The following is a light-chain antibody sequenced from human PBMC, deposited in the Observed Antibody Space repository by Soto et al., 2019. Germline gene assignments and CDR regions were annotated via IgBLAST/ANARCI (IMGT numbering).Light chain of an antibody. Sequence: DIQMTQSPATLAASVGDRVSITCRASQSIDTWLAWYQQKAGKAHNLLIYKAYRLESGVQSRFSGSGSGTDFTLTISRLEPEDFAVYYCKQYGTAPRTFGQGTKVDIK. CDR3: KQYGTAPRT. CDR1: QSIDTW. J-gene: IGKJ1*01. CDR2: KAY. V-gene: IGKV1-5*03.